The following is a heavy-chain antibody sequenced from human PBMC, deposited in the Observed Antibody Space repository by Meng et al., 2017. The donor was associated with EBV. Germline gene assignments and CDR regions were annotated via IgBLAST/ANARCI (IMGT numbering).Heavy chain of an antibody. Sequence: VKLQESGPGLVKPSETLSLPCPVSRASVSGGTCHWSWIRQPPGKELEWIGYIYDGGTTIYNPSLKSRGTVFLDTSRNQFSLGLRSVTTADTAVYYCAKSSSSTPGVVDSWGQGTLVTVSS. CDR2: IYDGGTT. D-gene: IGHD6-6*01. J-gene: IGHJ4*02. V-gene: IGHV4-61*01. CDR1: RASVSGGTCH. CDR3: AKSSSSTPGVVDS.